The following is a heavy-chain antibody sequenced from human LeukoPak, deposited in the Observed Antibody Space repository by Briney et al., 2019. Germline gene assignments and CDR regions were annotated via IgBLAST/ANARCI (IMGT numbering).Heavy chain of an antibody. V-gene: IGHV3-23*01. Sequence: PGGSLRLSCTASGFTISRYGMSWVRQAPGKGLEWVSAISGSADSTYYADSVKGRFTIPRDSSKNTLYLQMDSLRAEDTAIYYCAKDSPVCTYWGQGTLVTVSS. CDR2: ISGSADST. D-gene: IGHD2-8*01. CDR3: AKDSPVCTY. CDR1: GFTISRYG. J-gene: IGHJ4*02.